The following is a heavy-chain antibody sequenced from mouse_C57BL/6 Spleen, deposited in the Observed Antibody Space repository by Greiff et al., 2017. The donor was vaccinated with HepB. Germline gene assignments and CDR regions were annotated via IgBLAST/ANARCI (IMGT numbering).Heavy chain of an antibody. CDR2: ISSGSSTI. Sequence: EVQLVESGGGLVKPGGSLKLSCAASGFTFSDYGMHWVRQAPEKGLEWVAYISSGSSTIYYADTVKGRFPISRDHAKNTLFLQMTSLRSEDTAMYYCAREDDGSSDSWGQGTTLTVSS. J-gene: IGHJ2*01. CDR3: AREDDGSSDS. V-gene: IGHV5-17*01. CDR1: GFTFSDYG. D-gene: IGHD1-1*01.